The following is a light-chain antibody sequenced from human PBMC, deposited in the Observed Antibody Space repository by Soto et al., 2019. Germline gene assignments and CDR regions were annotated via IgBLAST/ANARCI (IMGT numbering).Light chain of an antibody. V-gene: IGKV3-15*01. Sequence: EVVMTQSPATLSVSPGEGATLYCRASQSIRSNLAWYQKKPGQSHRLLIYGASTRATAVPARFSGSGSGTEFTLTISSLQSEDFAVYYCQQYDNWPLTFGGGPRWRSN. CDR2: GAS. J-gene: IGKJ4*01. CDR3: QQYDNWPLT. CDR1: QSIRSN.